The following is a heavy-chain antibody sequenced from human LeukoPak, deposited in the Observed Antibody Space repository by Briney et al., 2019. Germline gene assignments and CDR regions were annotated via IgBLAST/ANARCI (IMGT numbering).Heavy chain of an antibody. V-gene: IGHV4-59*12. J-gene: IGHJ5*02. Sequence: RTSETLSLTCTVSGASISSYYWTWIRQTPGKGLEWIGYMSYRGTTNYRTTNYNPSLRSRVTISEDTSQKQFSLELSSVTAADTAAYYCARGIADRYNWFDPWGQGILVTVSS. CDR2: MSYRGTTNYRTT. CDR1: GASISSYY. D-gene: IGHD2-21*01. CDR3: ARGIADRYNWFDP.